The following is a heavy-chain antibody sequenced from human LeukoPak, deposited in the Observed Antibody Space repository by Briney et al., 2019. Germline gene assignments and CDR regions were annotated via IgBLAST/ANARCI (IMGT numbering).Heavy chain of an antibody. Sequence: PSETLSLTCAVSGYSISSGYYWGWIRQPPGKGLEWIGSIYQSGSTYYNPSLKSRVTISVDTSKNQFSLKLSSVTAADTAVYYCARGGEWLDAFDIWGQGTMVTVSS. D-gene: IGHD5-12*01. CDR1: GYSISSGYY. CDR2: IYQSGST. CDR3: ARGGEWLDAFDI. V-gene: IGHV4-38-2*01. J-gene: IGHJ3*02.